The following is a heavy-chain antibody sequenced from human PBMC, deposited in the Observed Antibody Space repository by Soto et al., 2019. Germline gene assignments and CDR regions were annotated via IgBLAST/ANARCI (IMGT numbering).Heavy chain of an antibody. J-gene: IGHJ6*02. CDR2: ISSSSSYI. Sequence: EVQLVESGGGLVKPGGSLRLSCAASGFTFCSYSMNWVRQAPGKGLEWVSSISSSSSYIYYADSVKGRFTISRDNAKNSLYLQMNSLRAEDTAVYYCARDRGYSYGYRPYYYGMDVWGQGTTVTVSS. CDR1: GFTFCSYS. V-gene: IGHV3-21*01. D-gene: IGHD5-18*01. CDR3: ARDRGYSYGYRPYYYGMDV.